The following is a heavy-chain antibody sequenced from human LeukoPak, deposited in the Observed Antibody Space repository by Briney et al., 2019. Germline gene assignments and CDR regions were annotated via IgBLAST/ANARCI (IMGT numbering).Heavy chain of an antibody. CDR3: ASETGECSGGSCYVDY. J-gene: IGHJ4*02. CDR1: GGSFSGYY. Sequence: SETLSLTCAVYGGSFSGYYWSWIRQPPGKGLEWIGEINHSGSTNYNPSLKSRVTISVDTSKNQFSLKLSSVTAADTAVYYCASETGECSGGSCYVDYWGQGTLVTVSS. CDR2: INHSGST. V-gene: IGHV4-34*01. D-gene: IGHD2-15*01.